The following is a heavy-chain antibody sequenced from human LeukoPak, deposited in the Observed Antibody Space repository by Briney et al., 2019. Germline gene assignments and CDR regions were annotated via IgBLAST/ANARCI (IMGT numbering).Heavy chain of an antibody. CDR2: INPNSGGT. Sequence: ASVKVSCKASGYTFTGYYMHWVRQAPGQGLEWMGWINPNSGGTNYAQKFQGRVTMTRDTSISTAYMELSRLRSDDTAVYYCARVLRLGELSLTYWGQGTLVTVSS. J-gene: IGHJ4*02. CDR3: ARVLRLGELSLTY. D-gene: IGHD3-16*02. CDR1: GYTFTGYY. V-gene: IGHV1-2*02.